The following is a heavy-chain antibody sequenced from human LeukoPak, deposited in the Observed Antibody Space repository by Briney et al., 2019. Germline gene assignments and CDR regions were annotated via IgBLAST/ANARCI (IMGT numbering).Heavy chain of an antibody. CDR1: GFTFSSYA. J-gene: IGHJ3*02. V-gene: IGHV3-23*01. Sequence: GGSLRLSCAASGFTFSSYAMSWVLQAPGKGLEGVTAISGSGGSAYYADSVKGRFTISRDNSKNTLYLQMNSLTPEDTAVHYCAKSVVVPAEEDAFDIWGQGTMVTVSS. D-gene: IGHD2-2*01. CDR3: AKSVVVPAEEDAFDI. CDR2: ISGSGGSA.